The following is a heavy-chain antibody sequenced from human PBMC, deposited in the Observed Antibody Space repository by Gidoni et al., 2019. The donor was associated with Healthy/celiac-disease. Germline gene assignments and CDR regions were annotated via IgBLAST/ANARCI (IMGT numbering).Heavy chain of an antibody. CDR2: IYYSGST. Sequence: QVQRQESAPGLVKPSPTLPLTGTVPGGSISSGGYYWSWIRQHPGKGLEWIGYIYYSGSTYYNPSLKSRVTISVDTSKNQFSLKLSSVTAADTAVYYCARDSPPAYWGQGTLVTVSS. V-gene: IGHV4-31*03. D-gene: IGHD6-25*01. CDR1: GGSISSGGYY. J-gene: IGHJ4*02. CDR3: ARDSPPAY.